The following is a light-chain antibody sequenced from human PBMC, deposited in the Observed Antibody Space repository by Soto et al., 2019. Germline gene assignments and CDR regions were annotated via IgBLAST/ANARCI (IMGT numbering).Light chain of an antibody. V-gene: IGKV3-11*01. CDR2: DAS. Sequence: EIVLTQSRSTLSLSPGERATLSCRASQSVSSYLAWYQQKPGQAPRLLIYDASNRATGIPARFSGSGSGTDFTLTVSSLEPEDFAVYYCQQRDRWSITFGQGTRLEIK. J-gene: IGKJ5*01. CDR1: QSVSSY. CDR3: QQRDRWSIT.